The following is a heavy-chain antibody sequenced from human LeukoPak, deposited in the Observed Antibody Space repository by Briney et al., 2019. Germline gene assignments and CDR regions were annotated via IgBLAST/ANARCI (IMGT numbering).Heavy chain of an antibody. Sequence: GASVKDSCKTLGYTFITSSIYWVRQAPGQRLEWLGWITVASGNTRYSENLQGRVTLTRDTSANTAYMELHNLKFEDTAVYYCVGGSLGYWGQGTLVTVSP. CDR3: VGGSLGY. CDR2: ITVASGNT. V-gene: IGHV1-3*01. CDR1: GYTFITSS. J-gene: IGHJ4*02.